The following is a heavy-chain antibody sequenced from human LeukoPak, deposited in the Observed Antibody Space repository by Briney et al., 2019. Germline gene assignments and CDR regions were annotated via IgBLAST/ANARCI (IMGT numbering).Heavy chain of an antibody. D-gene: IGHD5-18*01. V-gene: IGHV3-33*06. J-gene: IGHJ4*01. CDR1: GFTFSSHG. CDR2: IWYDGSNK. CDR3: AKDAPDSYGPAALDY. Sequence: GGSLRLSCAASGFTFSSHGMHWVRQAPGKGLEWVAIIWYDGSNKYYAGSVKGRFTISRDNSKNTLYLQMNSLRAEDTAVYYCAKDAPDSYGPAALDYWGQEPWSPSPQ.